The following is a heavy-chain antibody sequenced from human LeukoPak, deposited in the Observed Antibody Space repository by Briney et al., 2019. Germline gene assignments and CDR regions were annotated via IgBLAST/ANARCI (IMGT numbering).Heavy chain of an antibody. J-gene: IGHJ3*02. D-gene: IGHD6-13*01. V-gene: IGHV3-48*04. CDR3: ARRLIAATATSAFDM. CDR2: ITGSSTTI. Sequence: GGSLRLSCAASESTFSSYTMNWVRQAPGKGLEWISFITGSSTTISYADSVKGRFTISRDNAKNSLYLQMNSLRAEDTAVYYCARRLIAATATSAFDMWGQGTMVTVSS. CDR1: ESTFSSYT.